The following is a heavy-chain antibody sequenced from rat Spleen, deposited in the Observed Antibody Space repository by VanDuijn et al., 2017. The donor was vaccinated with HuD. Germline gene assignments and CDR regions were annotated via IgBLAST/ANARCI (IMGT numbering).Heavy chain of an antibody. CDR2: ISYEGIST. CDR1: GFSFSDYY. Sequence: EVQLVESGGGLVQPGRSLKLSCAASGFSFSDYYMAWVRQAPKKGPEWVGTISYEGISTYYGDSVKGRFTISRDNEESTLYLQMSSLRSEDTATYYCTRRGHTMGLTSRYFDYWGQGVMVTVSS. V-gene: IGHV5-22*01. D-gene: IGHD1-9*01. J-gene: IGHJ2*01. CDR3: TRRGHTMGLTSRYFDY.